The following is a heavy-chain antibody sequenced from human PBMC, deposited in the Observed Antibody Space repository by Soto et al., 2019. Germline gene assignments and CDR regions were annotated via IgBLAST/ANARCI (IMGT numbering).Heavy chain of an antibody. CDR1: GFTLSNAW. Sequence: PGGSLRRSCAASGFTLSNAWMSWVRQAPGKGLEWVGRIKSKTDGGTTDYAAPVKGRFTISRDDSKNTLYLQMNSLKTEDTAVYYCTTVVFRGRPDRFDYRGQRTLVPVSS. CDR2: IKSKTDGGTT. J-gene: IGHJ4*02. CDR3: TTVVFRGRPDRFDY. V-gene: IGHV3-15*01. D-gene: IGHD3-10*01.